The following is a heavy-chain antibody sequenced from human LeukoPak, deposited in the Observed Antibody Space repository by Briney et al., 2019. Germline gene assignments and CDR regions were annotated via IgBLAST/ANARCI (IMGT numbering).Heavy chain of an antibody. CDR1: GVSISSSSYY. D-gene: IGHD2-15*01. CDR2: IYYSGST. CDR3: ARHPDIVAYMDV. Sequence: PSETLSLTCTVSGVSISSSSYYWGWIRQPPGKGLEWIGSIYYSGSTYYNPSLKSRFTISVDTSKNQFSLKLSSVTAADTAVYYCARHPDIVAYMDVWGKGTTVTISS. V-gene: IGHV4-39*01. J-gene: IGHJ6*03.